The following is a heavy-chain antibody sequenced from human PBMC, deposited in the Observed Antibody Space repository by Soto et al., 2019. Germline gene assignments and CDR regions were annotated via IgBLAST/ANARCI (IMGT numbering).Heavy chain of an antibody. V-gene: IGHV1-69*02. CDR1: GGRISIYT. CDR3: AVDNYYYYMDV. CDR2: IIPILGIA. Sequence: SVKRACKASGGRISIYTSSWGRQAPGQGLEWMGRIIPILGIANYAQKFQGRVTITADKSTSTAYMELSSLRSEDTAVYYCAVDNYYYYMDVWGKGTTVTVSS. J-gene: IGHJ6*03.